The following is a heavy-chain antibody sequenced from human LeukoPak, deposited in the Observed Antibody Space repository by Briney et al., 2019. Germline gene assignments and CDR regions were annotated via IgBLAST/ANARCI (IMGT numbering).Heavy chain of an antibody. CDR3: ARDRATVTTVFYYYYYGMDV. CDR2: ISYDGSNK. V-gene: IGHV3-30-3*01. CDR1: GFTFSSYA. D-gene: IGHD4-17*01. Sequence: PEGSLRLSCAASGFTFSSYAMHWVRQAPGKGLEWVAVISYDGSNKYYADSVKGRFTISRDNSKNTLYLQMNSLRAEDTAVYYCARDRATVTTVFYYYYYGMDVWGQGTTVTVSS. J-gene: IGHJ6*02.